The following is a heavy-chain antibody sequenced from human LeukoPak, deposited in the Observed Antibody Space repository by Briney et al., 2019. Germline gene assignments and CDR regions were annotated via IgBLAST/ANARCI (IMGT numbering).Heavy chain of an antibody. CDR2: INHSGST. CDR1: GGSFSGYY. Sequence: PSETLSLTCAVYGGSFSGYYWSWIRQPPGKGLEWIGEINHSGSTNYNPSLKSRVTISVDTPKNQFSLKLSSVTAADTAVYYCARDSRYYDSSGYYYWTGWGQGTLVTVSS. J-gene: IGHJ4*02. D-gene: IGHD3-22*01. CDR3: ARDSRYYDSSGYYYWTG. V-gene: IGHV4-34*01.